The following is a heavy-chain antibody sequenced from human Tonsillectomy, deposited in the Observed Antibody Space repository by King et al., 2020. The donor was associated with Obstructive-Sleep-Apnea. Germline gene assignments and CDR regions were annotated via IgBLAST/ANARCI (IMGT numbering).Heavy chain of an antibody. Sequence: VQLQESGPGLVKPSENLSLTCTVSGYSISSGYYWGWIRQPPGKGLEWIGSIYHSGSTYYNPSLKSRVTISVDTSKNQFSLKLSSVTAADTAVYYCASGGVDYYGSGSYSPLNWFDPWGQGTLVTVSS. CDR3: ASGGVDYYGSGSYSPLNWFDP. CDR1: GYSISSGYY. J-gene: IGHJ5*02. CDR2: IYHSGST. V-gene: IGHV4-38-2*02. D-gene: IGHD3-10*01.